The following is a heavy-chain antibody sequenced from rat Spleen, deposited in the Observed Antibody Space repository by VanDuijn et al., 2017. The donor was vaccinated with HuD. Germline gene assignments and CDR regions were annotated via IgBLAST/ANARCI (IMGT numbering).Heavy chain of an antibody. D-gene: IGHD1-4*01. CDR2: IRTKPNNYAT. Sequence: VQLKESGPGLVQPSQTLSLTCTVSGFTFSNAAMYWVRQAPGKGLEWVARIRTKPNNYATYYTDSVKGRFTISRDDSKNMVYLQMDNLKIEDTAKYYCTGDPYFWGQGVMVTVSS. CDR3: TGDPYF. V-gene: IGHV10-5*01. J-gene: IGHJ2*01. CDR1: GFTFSNAA.